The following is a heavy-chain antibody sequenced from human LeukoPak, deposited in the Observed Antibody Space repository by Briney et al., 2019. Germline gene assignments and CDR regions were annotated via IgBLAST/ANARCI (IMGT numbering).Heavy chain of an antibody. D-gene: IGHD1-26*01. Sequence: GGSLRLSCAASGFTFNSYAMAWLRQAPEKGLEWVSSIIDSGISTYYADSVKGRFTISRDNSKNTLYLQMNSLRAEDTAVYYCAKGSRGNYDYWGQGTLVTVSS. J-gene: IGHJ4*02. V-gene: IGHV3-23*01. CDR1: GFTFNSYA. CDR3: AKGSRGNYDY. CDR2: IIDSGIST.